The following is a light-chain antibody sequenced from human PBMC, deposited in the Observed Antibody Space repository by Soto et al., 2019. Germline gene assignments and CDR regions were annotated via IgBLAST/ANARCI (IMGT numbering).Light chain of an antibody. V-gene: IGKV1-39*01. Sequence: DIQMTQSASSLSASVGDRFTITCRASQSISNYLNWYQQKPGKAPNLLIHAASSLQSGVPPRFSGSGSGTDFTLTISRLQPEDFATYFCQQSYRNPITFGQGTRLENK. CDR2: AAS. J-gene: IGKJ5*01. CDR3: QQSYRNPIT. CDR1: QSISNY.